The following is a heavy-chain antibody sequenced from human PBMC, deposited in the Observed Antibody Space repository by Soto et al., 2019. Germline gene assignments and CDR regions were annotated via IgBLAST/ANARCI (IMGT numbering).Heavy chain of an antibody. V-gene: IGHV1-18*04. D-gene: IGHD2-15*01. Sequence: ASVKVSCKASGYTFTTYGISWVRQAPGQGLEWMGWISTYNGNTNYAQNLQGRVTMTTDTSTSTAYMELRSLTSDDTAVYYCARDGYSRPDYLGQGTLVTVSS. CDR1: GYTFTTYG. CDR2: ISTYNGNT. CDR3: ARDGYSRPDY. J-gene: IGHJ4*02.